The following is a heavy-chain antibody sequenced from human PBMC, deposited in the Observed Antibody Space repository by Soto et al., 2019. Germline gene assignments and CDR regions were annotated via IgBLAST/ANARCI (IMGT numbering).Heavy chain of an antibody. CDR1: GFNFSDHY. CDR2: ISGSSRYT. V-gene: IGHV3-11*06. J-gene: IGHJ4*02. Sequence: PGGSLRLSCAAFGFNFSDHYMNWIRQAPGKGLEWVSYISGSSRYTNFADSVKGRFTISRDNAKNSLYLQMNSLRAEDTAVYYCARHTSGWHYYDYWGQGTPVTVYS. CDR3: ARHTSGWHYYDY. D-gene: IGHD6-19*01.